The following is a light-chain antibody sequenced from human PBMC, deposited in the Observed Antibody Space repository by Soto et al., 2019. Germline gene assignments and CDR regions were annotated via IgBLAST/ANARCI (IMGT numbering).Light chain of an antibody. V-gene: IGKV2-28*01. CDR2: LGS. CDR1: QSLLHSNGFNY. CDR3: MEGLQSRT. Sequence: DIVLTQSPLSLPVTPGEPSSISCRSSQSLLHSNGFNYLDWXXKKPGXXPXXLIYLGSNRASGVPDRFSGSGSGTDFPLEISRVEAEDVGVYYCMEGLQSRTFGQGTKVDIK. J-gene: IGKJ1*01.